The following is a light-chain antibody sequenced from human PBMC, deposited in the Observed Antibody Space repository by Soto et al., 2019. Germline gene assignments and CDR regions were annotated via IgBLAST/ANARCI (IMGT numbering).Light chain of an antibody. CDR3: SSYRSSSTLV. J-gene: IGLJ1*01. CDR1: SSDVGGYNY. V-gene: IGLV2-14*01. CDR2: DVS. Sequence: QSALTQPASVSGSPGQSTTISCTGTSSDVGGYNYVSWYQQHPRKAPKLMIYDVSNRPSVVSNRFSGSKSGNTAPLTISGLQVEDDADYCCSSYRSSSTLVFGTGTKLTVL.